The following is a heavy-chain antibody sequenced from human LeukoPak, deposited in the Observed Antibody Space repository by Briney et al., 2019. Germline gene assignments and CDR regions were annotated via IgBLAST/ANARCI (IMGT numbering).Heavy chain of an antibody. J-gene: IGHJ2*01. CDR2: ISGSGGST. V-gene: IGHV3-23*01. CDR3: AKSPYNWNYSDYYWYFDL. CDR1: GFTFSSYA. D-gene: IGHD1-7*01. Sequence: GGSLRLPCAASGFTFSSYAMNWVRQAPGTGLESVSGISGSGGSTYYADSVKGRFTISRDNSKNTLYLQMNSLRAEDTAVYYCAKSPYNWNYSDYYWYFDLWGRGTLVTVSS.